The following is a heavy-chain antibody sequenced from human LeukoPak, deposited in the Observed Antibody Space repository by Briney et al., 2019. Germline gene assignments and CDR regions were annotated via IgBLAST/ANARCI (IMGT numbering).Heavy chain of an antibody. CDR3: ARGRIAVAGRLYYYGLDV. Sequence: SETLSLTCGVYGGSFSGFYWSWIRQPPGKGLEWIGEINRRGSTNCNPSLKSRVIISADTSKNQLSVTVSSVTAADTAVYYCARGRIAVAGRLYYYGLDVWGKGTSVIVSS. CDR2: INRRGST. D-gene: IGHD6-19*01. V-gene: IGHV4-34*01. J-gene: IGHJ6*04. CDR1: GGSFSGFY.